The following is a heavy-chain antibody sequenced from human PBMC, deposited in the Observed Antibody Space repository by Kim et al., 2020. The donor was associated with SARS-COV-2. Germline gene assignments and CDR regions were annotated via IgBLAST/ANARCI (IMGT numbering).Heavy chain of an antibody. CDR1: GYTFTSHG. CDR2: ISAYNGNT. Sequence: ASVKVSCKASGYTFTSHGISWVRQAPGQGLEWMGWISAYNGNTNYAQKLQGRVTMTTDTSTSTAYMELRSLRSDDTAVYYCASKDYYDSSGYPNPDYYGMYVWGQGTTVTVSS. D-gene: IGHD3-22*01. V-gene: IGHV1-18*01. J-gene: IGHJ6*02. CDR3: ASKDYYDSSGYPNPDYYGMYV.